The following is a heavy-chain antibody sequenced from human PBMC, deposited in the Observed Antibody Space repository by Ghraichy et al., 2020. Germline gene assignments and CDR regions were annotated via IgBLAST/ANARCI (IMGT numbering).Heavy chain of an antibody. Sequence: GGSLRLSCAASGFTFRNAWMSWVRQAPGKGLEWVGRIKNKTEGGTTDYAAPVKGRFTISRDDSKNTLYLQMNSLKTEDTAVYYCTTAIGELWGQGTLVTVSS. CDR2: IKNKTEGGTT. J-gene: IGHJ4*02. CDR1: GFTFRNAW. D-gene: IGHD3-10*01. CDR3: TTAIGEL. V-gene: IGHV3-15*01.